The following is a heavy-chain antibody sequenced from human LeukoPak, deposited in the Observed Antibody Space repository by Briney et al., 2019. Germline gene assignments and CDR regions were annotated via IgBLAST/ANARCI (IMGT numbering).Heavy chain of an antibody. CDR2: ISSSSSYI. CDR1: GFTFSSYS. Sequence: PGGSLRLSCAASGFTFSSYSMNWVRQAPGKGLEWVSSISSSSSYIYYADSVKGRFTISRDNAKNSLYLQMNSLRAEDTAVYYCARDPGYSSSWYLDRLDAFDIWGQGTMVTVSS. J-gene: IGHJ3*02. D-gene: IGHD6-13*01. V-gene: IGHV3-21*01. CDR3: ARDPGYSSSWYLDRLDAFDI.